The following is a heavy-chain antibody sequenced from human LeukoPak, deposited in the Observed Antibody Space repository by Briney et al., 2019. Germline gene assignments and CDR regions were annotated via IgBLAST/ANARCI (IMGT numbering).Heavy chain of an antibody. D-gene: IGHD1-26*01. CDR2: INPSGGST. V-gene: IGHV1-46*03. CDR3: ARDKFSGSYFPHWFDP. Sequence: ASVKVSCKASGYTFTSYYMHWVRQAPGQGLEWMGIINPSGGSTSYAQKFQGRVTMTRDTSTSTVYMELSSLRSGDTAVYYCARDKFSGSYFPHWFDPWGQGTLVTVSS. J-gene: IGHJ5*02. CDR1: GYTFTSYY.